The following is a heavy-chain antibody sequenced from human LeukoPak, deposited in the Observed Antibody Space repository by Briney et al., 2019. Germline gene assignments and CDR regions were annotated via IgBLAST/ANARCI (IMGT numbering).Heavy chain of an antibody. CDR1: GFTFSSYS. CDR2: ISRSSAAK. Sequence: GGSLRLSCAASGFTFSSYSMNWVRQAPGKGLEWVSAISRSSAAKLYADSVKGRFTISRDNAKNSLYLQMNGLRAEDTAVYFCASDGSQEENYLSGRYILADSWGQGTLVSVSS. V-gene: IGHV3-21*01. CDR3: ASDGSQEENYLSGRYILADS. D-gene: IGHD3-10*01. J-gene: IGHJ4*02.